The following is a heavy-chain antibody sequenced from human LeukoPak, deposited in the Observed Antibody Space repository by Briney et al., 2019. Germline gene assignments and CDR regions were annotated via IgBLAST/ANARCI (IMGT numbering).Heavy chain of an antibody. CDR3: AKEKTLNILRGTIRDPFDY. D-gene: IGHD3-10*01. J-gene: IGHJ4*02. Sequence: SETLSLTCAVSGGSISTNNWWSWIRQPPGKGLEWIGEIYHSGSTNYNPSLKSRVTISMDKSKNQFSLRLTSVTAADTAVYYCAKEKTLNILRGTIRDPFDYWGQGTLVTVSS. CDR2: IYHSGST. CDR1: GGSISTNNW. V-gene: IGHV4-4*02.